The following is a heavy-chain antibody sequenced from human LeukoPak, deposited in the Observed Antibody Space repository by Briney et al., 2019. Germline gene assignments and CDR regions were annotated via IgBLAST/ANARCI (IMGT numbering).Heavy chain of an antibody. CDR3: ARQASPYSGSFGAFDI. D-gene: IGHD1-26*01. CDR2: IYYSGST. J-gene: IGHJ3*02. CDR1: GGSIRSYY. V-gene: IGHV4-59*01. Sequence: SETLSLTCTVSGGSIRSYYWSWIRQPPGKGLEWIGYIYYSGSTNYNPSLKSRVTISVDTSKNQFSLKLSSVTAADTAVYYCARQASPYSGSFGAFDIWGQGTMVTVSS.